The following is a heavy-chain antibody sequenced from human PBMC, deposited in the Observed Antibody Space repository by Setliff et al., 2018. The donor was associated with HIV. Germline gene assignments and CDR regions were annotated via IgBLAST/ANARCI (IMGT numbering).Heavy chain of an antibody. CDR3: TTDRVGGRTTWYRIGAFEI. CDR1: GFTFSAVW. Sequence: GSLRLSCAASGFTFSAVWMNWVRQAPGKGLEWVGRIKSKNDGGATDYVAPVKGRFTISRDDSKNTLYLQMNSLETEDTAVYYCTTDRVGGRTTWYRIGAFEIWGQGTMVTVSS. D-gene: IGHD1-26*01. V-gene: IGHV3-15*01. CDR2: IKSKNDGGAT. J-gene: IGHJ3*02.